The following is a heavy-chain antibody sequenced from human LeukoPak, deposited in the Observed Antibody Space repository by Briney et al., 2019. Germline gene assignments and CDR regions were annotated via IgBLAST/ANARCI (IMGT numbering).Heavy chain of an antibody. Sequence: PGGSLRLSCAASGFTFGTYAMSWVRQAPGKGLEWVSTIDNSGGYTYYGDSVKGRFTISRDNSKNTLFLQMNSLRVEDSAVYYCARALGGSGSYYEDYWGQGTLVTVSS. CDR2: IDNSGGYT. D-gene: IGHD3-10*01. V-gene: IGHV3-23*01. CDR1: GFTFGTYA. CDR3: ARALGGSGSYYEDY. J-gene: IGHJ4*02.